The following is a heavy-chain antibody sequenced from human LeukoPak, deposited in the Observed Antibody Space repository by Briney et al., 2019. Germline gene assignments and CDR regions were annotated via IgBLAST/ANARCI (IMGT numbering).Heavy chain of an antibody. J-gene: IGHJ4*02. V-gene: IGHV4-59*01. Sequence: PSETLSLTCTVSGGSISSYYWSWIRQPPGKGLEWIGYIYYSGSTNYNPSLKSRVTISVDTSKNQFSLKLSSVTAADTAVYYCARGRDYGDNHFDYWGQGTLVTVSS. D-gene: IGHD4-23*01. CDR3: ARGRDYGDNHFDY. CDR2: IYYSGST. CDR1: GGSISSYY.